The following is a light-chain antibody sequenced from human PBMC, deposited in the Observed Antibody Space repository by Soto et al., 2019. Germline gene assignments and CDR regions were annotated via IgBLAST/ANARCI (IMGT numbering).Light chain of an antibody. J-gene: IGLJ2*01. CDR2: EDT. V-gene: IGLV2-14*01. CDR1: SSDIGGYKF. CDR3: ATYTATPTLI. Sequence: QSALTQPASISGSPGQSLTIPCTATSSDIGGYKFVSWYQQHPGKTPKLIIYEDTYRPSGISERFSGSKSGNTASLTISGLQADDEGDDYCATYTATPTLIFGGGTKVTVL.